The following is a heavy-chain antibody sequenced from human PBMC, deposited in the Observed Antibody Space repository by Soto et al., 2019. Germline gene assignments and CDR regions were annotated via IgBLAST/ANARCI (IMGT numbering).Heavy chain of an antibody. CDR2: INADYGNT. V-gene: IGHV1-18*04. D-gene: IGHD4-4*01. CDR1: GYTFTNYG. J-gene: IGHJ5*02. CDR3: ARKSLSNFNWFAP. Sequence: QLQLVQSGTELKKPGASVKVSCKASGYTFTNYGITWVRQAPGQGLEWMGWINADYGNTNYEQKFQGRVTMTTDTSTNTAYMELRSLRSDDTAVYSCARKSLSNFNWFAPWGQGTLVTVSS.